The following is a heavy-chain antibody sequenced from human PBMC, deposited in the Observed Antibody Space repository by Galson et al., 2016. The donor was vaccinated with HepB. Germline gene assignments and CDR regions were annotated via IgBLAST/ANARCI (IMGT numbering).Heavy chain of an antibody. D-gene: IGHD6-19*01. CDR2: INPANART. J-gene: IGHJ6*02. Sequence: SVKVSCKASGYTFSSHQMHWVRQAPGQGLEWMGVINPANARTNYAQKFQGKVIMTRGTSTSIVYLELSSLRAEDTAMYYCARDASDWSLPSGLYGMDVWGQGTTVSVSS. V-gene: IGHV1-46*01. CDR3: ARDASDWSLPSGLYGMDV. CDR1: GYTFSSHQ.